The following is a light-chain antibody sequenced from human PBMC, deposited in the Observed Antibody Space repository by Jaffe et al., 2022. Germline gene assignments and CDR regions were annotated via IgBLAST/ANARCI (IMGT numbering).Light chain of an antibody. CDR2: DAS. J-gene: IGKJ2*01. CDR3: QQYDNLPYT. V-gene: IGKV1-33*01. Sequence: DIQMTQSPSSLSASVGDRVTFTCQASQDISSFLNWYQQKPGKAPKLLISDASFLEPGVPSRFSGSGSVTDFTLTISSLQPEDIGTYFCQQYDNLPYTFGQGTKLQIK. CDR1: QDISSF.